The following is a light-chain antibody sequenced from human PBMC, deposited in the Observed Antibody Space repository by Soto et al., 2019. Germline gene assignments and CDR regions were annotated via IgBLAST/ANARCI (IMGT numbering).Light chain of an antibody. CDR2: GAS. CDR1: QSISSSY. Sequence: EIVLTQSPGTLSLSPGKRATLSCRASQSISSSYLAWYQQRPGQAPRLLIYGASSRATGIPDRFSGSGSGTDFTLTISRLEPEDFAVYYCHCYNNWPCTFGQGTKVDIK. V-gene: IGKV3-20*01. CDR3: HCYNNWPCT. J-gene: IGKJ2*02.